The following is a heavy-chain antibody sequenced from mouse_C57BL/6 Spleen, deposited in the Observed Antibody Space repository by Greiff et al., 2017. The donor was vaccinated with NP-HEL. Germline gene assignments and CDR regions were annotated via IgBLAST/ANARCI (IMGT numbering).Heavy chain of an antibody. J-gene: IGHJ3*01. CDR1: GYTFTSYW. CDR3: ARDLYGSSPSWFAY. Sequence: VQLQQSGAELVKPGASVKLSCKASGYTFTSYWMQWVKQRPGQGLEWIGEIDPSDSYTNYNQKFKGKATLTVDTSSSTAYMQLSSLTSEDSAVYYCARDLYGSSPSWFAYWGQGTLVTVSA. CDR2: IDPSDSYT. V-gene: IGHV1-50*01. D-gene: IGHD1-1*01.